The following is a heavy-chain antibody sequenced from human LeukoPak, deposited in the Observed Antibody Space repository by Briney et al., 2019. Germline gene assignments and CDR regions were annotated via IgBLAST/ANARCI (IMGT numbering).Heavy chain of an antibody. Sequence: GGSLRLSCAASGFTFSSYEMNWFRQAPGKGLEWVSYISSSGSTIYYADSVKGRFTISRDNAKNSLYLQMNSLRAEDTAVYYCASFPTTVADDYFDYWGQGTLVTVSS. V-gene: IGHV3-48*03. CDR1: GFTFSSYE. CDR3: ASFPTTVADDYFDY. J-gene: IGHJ4*02. D-gene: IGHD4-17*01. CDR2: ISSSGSTI.